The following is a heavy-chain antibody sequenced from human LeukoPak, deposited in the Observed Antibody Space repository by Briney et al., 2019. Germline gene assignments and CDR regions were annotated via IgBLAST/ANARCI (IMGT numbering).Heavy chain of an antibody. V-gene: IGHV3-23*01. CDR3: AKDKFRIVATFKLDY. CDR2: ISGSGGST. D-gene: IGHD5-12*01. CDR1: GFTFSSYG. Sequence: PGGSLRLSCAASGFTFSSYGMSWVRQAPGKGLEWVSAISGSGGSTYYADSVKGRFTISRDNSKNTLYLQMNSLRAEDTAVYYCAKDKFRIVATFKLDYWGQGTLVTVSS. J-gene: IGHJ4*02.